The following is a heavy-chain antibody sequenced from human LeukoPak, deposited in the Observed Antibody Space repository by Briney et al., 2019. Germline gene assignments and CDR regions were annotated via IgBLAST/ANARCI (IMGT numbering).Heavy chain of an antibody. D-gene: IGHD2-21*01. CDR3: ARGGGEFCNWFDP. Sequence: GGSLRLSCAASGFTFYNAWMNWVRQAPGKGLEWVCRVKSNTDGATTDYGATIESTFSIARDDLNNTLYLEMNRLSAEDMSVYYCARGGGEFCNWFDPWGQGTLVTVSS. CDR2: VKSNTDGATT. CDR1: GFTFYNAW. V-gene: IGHV3-15*01. J-gene: IGHJ5*02.